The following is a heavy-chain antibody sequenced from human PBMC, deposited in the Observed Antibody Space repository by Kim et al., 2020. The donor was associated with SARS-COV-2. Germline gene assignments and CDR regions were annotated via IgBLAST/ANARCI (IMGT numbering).Heavy chain of an antibody. Sequence: GGSLRLSCAASGFSFSSYDMSWVRQAPGKGLEWVAVIRGRGDTTYYADSVKSRFTISRDNSKNTVYLQMNSLRGEDTAVYYCAKSPPTGSYATFENYWGQGTLVTVSA. D-gene: IGHD1-26*01. J-gene: IGHJ4*02. CDR3: AKSPPTGSYATFENY. CDR1: GFSFSSYD. CDR2: IRGRGDTT. V-gene: IGHV3-23*01.